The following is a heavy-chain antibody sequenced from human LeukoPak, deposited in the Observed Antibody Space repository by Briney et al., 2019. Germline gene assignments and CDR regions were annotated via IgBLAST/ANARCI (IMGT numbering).Heavy chain of an antibody. CDR1: EFTFSSYE. CDR3: ARIRYNWNFDY. J-gene: IGHJ4*02. D-gene: IGHD1-20*01. V-gene: IGHV3-48*03. CDR2: ISSSGSTI. Sequence: GGSLRLSCAASEFTFSSYEMNWVRQAPGKGLEWVSYISSSGSTIYYADSVKGRFTISRDNAKNSLYLQMNSLRAEDTAVYYCARIRYNWNFDYWGQGTLVTVSS.